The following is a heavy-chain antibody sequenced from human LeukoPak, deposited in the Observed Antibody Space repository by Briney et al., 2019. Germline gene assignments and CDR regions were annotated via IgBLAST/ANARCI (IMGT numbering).Heavy chain of an antibody. V-gene: IGHV1-18*01. CDR2: ISAYNGNT. D-gene: IGHD5-12*01. J-gene: IGHJ4*02. CDR1: GYRFSTYG. Sequence: ASVKVSCITSGYRFSTYGLSWVRQAPGQGLEWMGRISAYNGNTNYAQKLQGRVTMTTDTSTSTAYMELRSLRSDDTAVYYCARAGGYDRGVYYFDYWGQGTLVTVSS. CDR3: ARAGGYDRGVYYFDY.